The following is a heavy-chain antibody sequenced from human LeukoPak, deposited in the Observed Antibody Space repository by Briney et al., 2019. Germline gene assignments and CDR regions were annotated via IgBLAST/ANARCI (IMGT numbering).Heavy chain of an antibody. Sequence: GGSLRLSCAASGFTFSSYSMDWVRQAPGKGLEWVSYISSTSSAIYYADSVKGRFTISRANAKNSLYLQMNSLRAEDTAVYYCARVLLYSSSWYDYWGQGTVVTVSS. D-gene: IGHD6-13*01. CDR2: ISSTSSAI. CDR1: GFTFSSYS. CDR3: ARVLLYSSSWYDY. V-gene: IGHV3-48*01. J-gene: IGHJ4*02.